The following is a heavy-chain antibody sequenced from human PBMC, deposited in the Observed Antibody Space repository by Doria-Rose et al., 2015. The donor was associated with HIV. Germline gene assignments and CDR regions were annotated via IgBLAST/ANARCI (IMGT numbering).Heavy chain of an antibody. CDR1: GVSLSSPGMG. CDR2: IFSDDER. V-gene: IGHV2-26*01. Sequence: QVTLKESGPVLVKPTETLTLTCTVSGVSLSSPGMGVSWICQPPGKALEWLANIFSDDERSYKTSLMSRLTISRGTSKSQVVLTMTDMDPVDTATYYCARIKSSRWYHKYYFDFWGQGTLVTVSA. J-gene: IGHJ4*02. CDR3: ARIKSSRWYHKYYFDF. D-gene: IGHD6-13*01.